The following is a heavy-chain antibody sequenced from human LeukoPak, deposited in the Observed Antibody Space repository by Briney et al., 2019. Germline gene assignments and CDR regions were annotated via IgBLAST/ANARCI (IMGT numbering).Heavy chain of an antibody. D-gene: IGHD3-10*01. CDR1: GYTFTGYY. CDR3: ARALRFGEYYMDV. V-gene: IGHV1-46*01. J-gene: IGHJ6*03. Sequence: ASVKVSCKASGYTFTGYYMHWVRQAPGQGLEWMGIINPSGGSTSYAQKFQGRVTMTRDTSTSTVYMELSSLRSEDTAVYYCARALRFGEYYMDVWGKGTTVTISS. CDR2: INPSGGST.